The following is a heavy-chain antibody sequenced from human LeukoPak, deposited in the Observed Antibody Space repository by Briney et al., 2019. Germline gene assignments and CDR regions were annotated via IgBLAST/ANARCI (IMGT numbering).Heavy chain of an antibody. D-gene: IGHD3-3*01. CDR2: IYYSGST. CDR1: GGSISSSSYY. CDR3: ARANYDFWSGYLDY. Sequence: PSETLSLTCTVSGGSISSSSYYWGWIRQPPGKGLEWIGSIYYSGSTYYNPSLKSRVTISVDTSKNQFSLKLSSVTAADTAVYYCARANYDFWSGYLDYWGQGTLVTVSS. V-gene: IGHV4-39*01. J-gene: IGHJ4*02.